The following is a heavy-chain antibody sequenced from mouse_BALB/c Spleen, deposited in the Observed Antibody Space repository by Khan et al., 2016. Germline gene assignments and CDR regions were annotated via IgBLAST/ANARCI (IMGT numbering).Heavy chain of an antibody. Sequence: EVQLVESGGGLVQPKGSLKLSCAASGFTFNTYAMNWVRQAPGKGLEWVARIRSKSNNYATYCADSVKDRFTISRDDSQSMLYLQMNNLKTEDTAMYYCVLRYFDVWGAGTTVTVSS. J-gene: IGHJ1*01. V-gene: IGHV10-1*02. CDR3: VLRYFDV. CDR1: GFTFNTYA. D-gene: IGHD1-1*01. CDR2: IRSKSNNYAT.